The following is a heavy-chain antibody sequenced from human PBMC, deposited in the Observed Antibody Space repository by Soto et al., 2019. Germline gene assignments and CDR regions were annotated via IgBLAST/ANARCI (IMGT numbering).Heavy chain of an antibody. D-gene: IGHD4-17*01. CDR3: ARPDDGAVYFDY. CDR2: IYPGDSDT. Sequence: GESLKISCKGSGYSFTSYWIGWVRQMPGKGLEWMGTIYPGDSDTRYSPSFEGQVTISADKSITTAYLQWGSLKASDTATYYCARPDDGAVYFDYWGQGTLVTVSS. J-gene: IGHJ4*02. V-gene: IGHV5-51*01. CDR1: GYSFTSYW.